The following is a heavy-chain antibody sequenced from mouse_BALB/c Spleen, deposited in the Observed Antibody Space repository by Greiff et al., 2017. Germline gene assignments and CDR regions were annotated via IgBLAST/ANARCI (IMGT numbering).Heavy chain of an antibody. J-gene: IGHJ3*01. D-gene: IGHD2-1*01. Sequence: EVQLQESGPGLVKPSQSLSLTCTVTGYSITSDYAWNWIRQFPGNRLEWMGYISYSGSTSYNPSLKSRISITRDTSKNQFFLQLNSVTTEDTATYYCARGKAYYGNFAWFAYWGQGTLVTVSA. CDR2: ISYSGST. V-gene: IGHV3-2*02. CDR3: ARGKAYYGNFAWFAY. CDR1: GYSITSDYA.